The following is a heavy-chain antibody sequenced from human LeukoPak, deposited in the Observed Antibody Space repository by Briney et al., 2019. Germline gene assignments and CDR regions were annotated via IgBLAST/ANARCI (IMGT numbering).Heavy chain of an antibody. CDR1: GFTFSSYA. J-gene: IGHJ6*03. D-gene: IGHD2-21*02. Sequence: VGSLRLSRAASGFTFSSYAMSWVRQAPGKGLEWVSAISGSGGSTYYADSVKGRFTISRDNSKNTLYLQMNSLRAEDTAVYYCAIAAIHRPYYYYYMDVWGKGTTVTVSS. V-gene: IGHV3-23*01. CDR3: AIAAIHRPYYYYYMDV. CDR2: ISGSGGST.